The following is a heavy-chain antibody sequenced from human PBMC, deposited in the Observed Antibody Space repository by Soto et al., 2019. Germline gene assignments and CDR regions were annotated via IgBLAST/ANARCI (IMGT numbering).Heavy chain of an antibody. CDR3: ARATVTGAPYFFNY. Sequence: SETLSLTCTVSGGSISSYYWSWVRQPPGKGLEWIGYIYYSGSTNYNPFLKSRVTISVDTSKNQFSLKLSSVTAADTAVYYCARATVTGAPYFFNYWGQGTLVTVSS. CDR2: IYYSGST. J-gene: IGHJ4*02. CDR1: GGSISSYY. D-gene: IGHD4-17*01. V-gene: IGHV4-59*01.